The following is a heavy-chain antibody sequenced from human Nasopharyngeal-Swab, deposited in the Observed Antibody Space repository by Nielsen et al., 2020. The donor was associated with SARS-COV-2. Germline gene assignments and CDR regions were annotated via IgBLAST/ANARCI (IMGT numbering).Heavy chain of an antibody. CDR3: ARGPLYYYDSENHFDY. V-gene: IGHV1-2*06. Sequence: ASVKVPCKASGYTFTGYYMHWVRQAPGQGLEWMGRINPNSGGTNHAQKFQGRVTMTRDTSISTAYMELSRLRSDDTAVYYCARGPLYYYDSENHFDYWGQGTLVTVSS. D-gene: IGHD3-22*01. CDR1: GYTFTGYY. CDR2: INPNSGGT. J-gene: IGHJ4*02.